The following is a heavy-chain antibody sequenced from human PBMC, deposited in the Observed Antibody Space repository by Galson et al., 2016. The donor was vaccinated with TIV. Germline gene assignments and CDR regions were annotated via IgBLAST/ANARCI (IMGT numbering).Heavy chain of an antibody. V-gene: IGHV3-23*01. D-gene: IGHD3-22*01. CDR2: ISAGGGRT. CDR1: GFTFSSFA. Sequence: SLRLSCAASGFTFSSFAVSWVRQAPGKGLEWVSGISAGGGRTNYADSVKGRFTISRDNPKNTLYLQMSSLRAEDTAVYFCAKVDSSGFDYVRRFDFWGQGTLATVSS. J-gene: IGHJ4*02. CDR3: AKVDSSGFDYVRRFDF.